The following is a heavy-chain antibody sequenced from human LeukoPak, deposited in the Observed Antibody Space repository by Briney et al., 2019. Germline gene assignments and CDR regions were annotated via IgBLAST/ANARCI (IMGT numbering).Heavy chain of an antibody. Sequence: ASVKVSCKASGGIFSSYAISWVRQAPGQGLEWMGGIIPIFGTANYAQKFQGRVTITADESTSTAYMELSSLRSEDTAVYYCARVPVRLGELSFVYFDYWGQGTLVTVSS. J-gene: IGHJ4*02. CDR3: ARVPVRLGELSFVYFDY. CDR1: GGIFSSYA. V-gene: IGHV1-69*13. CDR2: IIPIFGTA. D-gene: IGHD3-16*02.